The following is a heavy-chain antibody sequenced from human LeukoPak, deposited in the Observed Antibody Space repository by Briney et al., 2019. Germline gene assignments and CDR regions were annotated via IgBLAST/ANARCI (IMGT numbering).Heavy chain of an antibody. D-gene: IGHD5-12*01. CDR3: ARNLVATSDDY. Sequence: SVKVSCKASGGTFSSYAISWVRQAPGQGLEWMGRIIPILGIANYAQKFQGRVTITADKSTSTAYMELSSLRSEDTAVYYCARNLVATSDDYWGQGTLVTVSS. CDR1: GGTFSSYA. J-gene: IGHJ4*02. V-gene: IGHV1-69*04. CDR2: IIPILGIA.